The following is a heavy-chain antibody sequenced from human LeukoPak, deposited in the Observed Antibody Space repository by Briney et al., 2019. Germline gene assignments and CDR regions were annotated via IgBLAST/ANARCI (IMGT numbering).Heavy chain of an antibody. V-gene: IGHV3-23*01. CDR3: AKRYYGSGSYFSFDY. D-gene: IGHD3-10*01. J-gene: IGHJ4*02. Sequence: GGSLRLSCAASGFTFSSYSMTWVRQALGKGLEWVSLISGSGETYYADSVKGRFTISRDNSKNTLYLQMSSLRAEDTAVYYCAKRYYGSGSYFSFDYWGQGTLVTVSS. CDR1: GFTFSSYS. CDR2: ISGSGET.